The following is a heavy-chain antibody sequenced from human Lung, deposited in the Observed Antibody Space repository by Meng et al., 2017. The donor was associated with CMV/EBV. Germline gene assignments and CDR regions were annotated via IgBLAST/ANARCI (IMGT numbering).Heavy chain of an antibody. J-gene: IGHJ4*02. V-gene: IGHV4-4*02. CDR1: GDSISNSNW. CDR3: ARKASWLLSLDY. Sequence: CAVSGDSISNSNWWTWVRQPPGKGLEWIGEIYHSGTTNYNPSLKSRVTISVNKSKKQFSLMLTSVTVADTAVYYCARKASWLLSLDYWGQGTRVTVSS. CDR2: IYHSGTT. D-gene: IGHD3-9*01.